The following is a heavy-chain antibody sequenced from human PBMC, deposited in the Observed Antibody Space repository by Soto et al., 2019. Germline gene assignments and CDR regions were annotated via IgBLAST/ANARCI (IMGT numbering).Heavy chain of an antibody. V-gene: IGHV3-33*01. CDR2: IWYDGTDK. CDR1: GFTFSSYG. D-gene: IGHD2-15*01. Sequence: GGSLRLSCAASGFTFSSYGMHWVRQAPGKGLEWVAVIWYDGTDKYYVDSVKGRFTISRENSKNTLYLQMDSLRAEDTAVYYCARGRGYCSGGSCYYFDYWGHGTLVTV. CDR3: ARGRGYCSGGSCYYFDY. J-gene: IGHJ4*01.